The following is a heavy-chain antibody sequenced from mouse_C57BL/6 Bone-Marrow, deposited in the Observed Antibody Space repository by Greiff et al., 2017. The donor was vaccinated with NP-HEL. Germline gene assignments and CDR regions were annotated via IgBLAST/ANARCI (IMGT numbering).Heavy chain of an antibody. V-gene: IGHV5-12*01. CDR3: ARLLYAMDY. Sequence: EVQGVESGGGLVQPGGSLKLSCAASGFTFSDYYMYWVRQTPEKRLEWVAYISNGGGSTYYPDTVKGRFTISRDNAKNTLYLQMSRLKSEDTAMYYCARLLYAMDYWGQGTSVTVSS. J-gene: IGHJ4*01. CDR1: GFTFSDYY. CDR2: ISNGGGST.